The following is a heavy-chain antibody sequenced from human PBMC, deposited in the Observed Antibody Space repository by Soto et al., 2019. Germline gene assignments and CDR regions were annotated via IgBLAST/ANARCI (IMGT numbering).Heavy chain of an antibody. CDR3: TYHCNSTSCPIFYYYYYGMDV. D-gene: IGHD2-2*01. CDR1: GFTFSNAW. CDR2: IKSKTDGGAT. Sequence: EVQLVESGGGLVKPGGSLRLSCAASGFTFSNAWMNWVRQAPGKGLEWVGRIKSKTDGGATDYAAPVKGRFTIPRDDSKNTLSLQKNSLKTEDKAVYYWTYHCNSTSCPIFYYYYYGMDVWGQGTTVTVS. V-gene: IGHV3-15*07. J-gene: IGHJ6*02.